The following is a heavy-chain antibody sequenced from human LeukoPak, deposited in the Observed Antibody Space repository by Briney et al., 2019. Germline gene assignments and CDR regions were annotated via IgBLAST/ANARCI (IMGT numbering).Heavy chain of an antibody. CDR2: IYYSGST. CDR3: ARGIPNRYYYYYYGMDV. CDR1: GGSVSSGSYY. Sequence: SETLSLTCTVSGGSVSSGSYYRSWIRQPPGKGLEWIGYIYYSGSTNYNPSLKSRVTISVDTSKNQFSLKLSSVTAADTAVYYCARGIPNRYYYYYYGMDVWGQGTTVTVSS. V-gene: IGHV4-61*01. J-gene: IGHJ6*02. D-gene: IGHD1-14*01.